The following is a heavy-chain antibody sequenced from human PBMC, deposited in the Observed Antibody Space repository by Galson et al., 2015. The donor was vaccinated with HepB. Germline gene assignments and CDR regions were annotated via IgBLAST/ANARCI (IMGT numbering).Heavy chain of an antibody. CDR1: GYTFTSYG. V-gene: IGHV1-18*01. CDR3: ARDQLRAYCSSTSCYANWFDP. Sequence: SVKVSCKASGYTFTSYGISWVRQAPGQGLEWMGWISAYNGNTNYAQKLQGRVTMTTDTSTSTACMELRSLRSDDTAVYYCARDQLRAYCSSTSCYANWFDPWGQGTLVTVSS. CDR2: ISAYNGNT. D-gene: IGHD2-2*01. J-gene: IGHJ5*02.